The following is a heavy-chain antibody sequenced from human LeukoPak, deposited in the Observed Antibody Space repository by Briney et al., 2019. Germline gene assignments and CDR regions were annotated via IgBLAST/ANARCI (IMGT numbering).Heavy chain of an antibody. V-gene: IGHV2-5*02. Sequence: SGPTLVNPTQTLTLTCTFSGFSLSTSGVGVGWIRQPPGKALEWLALIYWDDDKRYSPSLKSRLTITKDTSKNQVVLTMTNMDPVDTATYYCAHANTYYYDSSGYYYSYYFDYWGQGTLVTVSS. CDR1: GFSLSTSGVG. J-gene: IGHJ4*02. CDR3: AHANTYYYDSSGYYYSYYFDY. CDR2: IYWDDDK. D-gene: IGHD3-22*01.